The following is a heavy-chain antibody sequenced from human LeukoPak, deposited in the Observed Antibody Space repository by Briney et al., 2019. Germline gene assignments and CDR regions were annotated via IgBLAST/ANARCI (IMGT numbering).Heavy chain of an antibody. J-gene: IGHJ4*02. CDR1: GFTFSQAW. Sequence: GGSLRLSCAASGFTFSQAWMNWVRQAPGKGQEWVGRIKSKTADETTDYAARGRERFIISRADSKNMVYLQMNSLKTEDTAVYYCCGARGDYWGQGALVIVSA. V-gene: IGHV3-15*07. CDR3: CGARGDY. CDR2: IKSKTADETT. D-gene: IGHD1-26*01.